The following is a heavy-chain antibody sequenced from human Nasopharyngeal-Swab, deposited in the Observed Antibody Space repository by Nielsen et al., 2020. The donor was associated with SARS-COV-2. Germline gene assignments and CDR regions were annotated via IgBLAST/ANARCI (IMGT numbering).Heavy chain of an antibody. D-gene: IGHD3-22*01. V-gene: IGHV3-30*04. CDR1: GFTFSSYA. Sequence: GESLKISCAASGFTFSSYAMHWVRPAPGKGLEWVAVISYDGSNKYYADSVKGRFTISRDNSKNTLYLQMNSLRAEDTAVYYCARDYYDSSGYYYVPSFDYWGQGTLVTVSS. J-gene: IGHJ4*02. CDR2: ISYDGSNK. CDR3: ARDYYDSSGYYYVPSFDY.